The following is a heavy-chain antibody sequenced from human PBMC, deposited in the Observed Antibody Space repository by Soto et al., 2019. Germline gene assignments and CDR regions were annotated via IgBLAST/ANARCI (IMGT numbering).Heavy chain of an antibody. D-gene: IGHD2-2*01. J-gene: IGHJ5*02. Sequence: SETLSLTCAVSGDSITSNHWSWIRLPPWRGLEWIGYIYNSGTTKYNPSLPSRVIISVDTSKNPLSLKLSSVTAADTAVYYCARVSRSTVSWGFDPWGQGTLVTVSS. V-gene: IGHV4-59*01. CDR3: ARVSRSTVSWGFDP. CDR2: IYNSGTT. CDR1: GDSITSNH.